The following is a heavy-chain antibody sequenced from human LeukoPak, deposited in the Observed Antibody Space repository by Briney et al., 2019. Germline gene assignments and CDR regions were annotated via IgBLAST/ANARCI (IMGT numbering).Heavy chain of an antibody. V-gene: IGHV3-21*01. CDR1: GFTLSNYA. D-gene: IGHD3-22*01. Sequence: GGSLRLSCAASGFTLSNYAMSWVRQAPGKGLEWVSSITSTSSYIYYADSVKGRFTISRDNSKNTLYLQMNSLRAEDTAVYYCARVFSSGYYFDYWSQGTLVTVSS. CDR3: ARVFSSGYYFDY. CDR2: ITSTSSYI. J-gene: IGHJ4*02.